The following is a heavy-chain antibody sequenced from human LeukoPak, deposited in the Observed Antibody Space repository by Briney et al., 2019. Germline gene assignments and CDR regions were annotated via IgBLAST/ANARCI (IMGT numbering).Heavy chain of an antibody. V-gene: IGHV3-72*01. Sequence: QPGGSLRLSCAVSGSTFSDYFMDWVRQAPGKGLEWVGRSQNRDKSYVTEYAASVEGRFTISRDESKNSLYLQMSSLKIEDTAVYYCARVCYATSDCGPWGQGTLVTVSS. J-gene: IGHJ5*02. CDR3: ARVCYATSDCGP. CDR1: GSTFSDYF. D-gene: IGHD2-2*01. CDR2: SQNRDKSYVT.